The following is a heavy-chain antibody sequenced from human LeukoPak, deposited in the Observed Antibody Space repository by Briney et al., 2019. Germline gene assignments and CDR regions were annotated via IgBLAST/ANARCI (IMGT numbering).Heavy chain of an antibody. V-gene: IGHV4-34*01. CDR2: INHSGST. CDR1: GGSLNGYY. D-gene: IGHD2-21*02. CDR3: ARGGFYCGGDCYVDY. J-gene: IGHJ4*02. Sequence: SETLSLTCTVSGGSLNGYYWSWIRQPLGKGLEWIGEINHSGSTNYNPSLKSRVTISVDTSKNQFSLKLSSVTAADTAVYYCARGGFYCGGDCYVDYWGQGTLVTVSS.